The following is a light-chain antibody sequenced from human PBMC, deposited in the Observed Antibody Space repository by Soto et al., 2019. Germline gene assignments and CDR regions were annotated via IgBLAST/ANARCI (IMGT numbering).Light chain of an antibody. Sequence: EIVLTQSPATLSLSPGERATLSCRASQSVGSYLTWYQQKPGQAPRLLFYETSKRATGIPARFSGSGSGTDFTLTISSLEPEDFAVYYCQQRSSWPRTFGQGTKVKIK. CDR1: QSVGSY. CDR2: ETS. J-gene: IGKJ1*01. V-gene: IGKV3-11*01. CDR3: QQRSSWPRT.